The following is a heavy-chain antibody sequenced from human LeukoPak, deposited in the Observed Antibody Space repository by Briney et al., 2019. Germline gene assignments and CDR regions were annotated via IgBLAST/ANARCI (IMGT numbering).Heavy chain of an antibody. J-gene: IGHJ5*02. D-gene: IGHD6-13*01. CDR2: ISSSGSTI. CDR3: ASPEPTSSSWYGGGFDP. V-gene: IGHV3-48*03. CDR1: GFTFSSYE. Sequence: PGGSLRPSCAASGFTFSSYEMNWVRQAPGKGLEWVSYISSSGSTIYYADSVKGRFTISRDNAKNSLYLQMDSLRAEDTAVYYCASPEPTSSSWYGGGFDPWGQGTLVTVSS.